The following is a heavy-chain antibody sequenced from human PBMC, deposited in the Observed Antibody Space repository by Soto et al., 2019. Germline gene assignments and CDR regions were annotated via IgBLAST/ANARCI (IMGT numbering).Heavy chain of an antibody. CDR2: IDPSDSYT. D-gene: IGHD2-2*01. Sequence: GESLKISCKDSGYSFTNYWISWVRQMPGKGLEWMGGIDPSDSYTKYSPSFQGHITISADKSISTAYLQWSSLKASDTAMYYCASSPRGYCSSTSCRELGNYYGMDVWGQGTTVTVSS. J-gene: IGHJ6*02. V-gene: IGHV5-10-1*01. CDR3: ASSPRGYCSSTSCRELGNYYGMDV. CDR1: GYSFTNYW.